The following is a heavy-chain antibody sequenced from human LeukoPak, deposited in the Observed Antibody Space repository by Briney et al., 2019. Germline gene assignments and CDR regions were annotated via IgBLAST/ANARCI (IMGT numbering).Heavy chain of an antibody. CDR2: ISAYNGNT. CDR1: GYTFTSYG. Sequence: RASVKVSCKASGYTFTSYGISWVRQAPGQGLEWMGWISAYNGNTNYAQKLQGRVTMTTDTSTSTAYMELRSLRSDDTAVYYCARSRITFGGVIDTYWGQGTLVAVSS. J-gene: IGHJ4*02. D-gene: IGHD3-16*02. V-gene: IGHV1-18*01. CDR3: ARSRITFGGVIDTY.